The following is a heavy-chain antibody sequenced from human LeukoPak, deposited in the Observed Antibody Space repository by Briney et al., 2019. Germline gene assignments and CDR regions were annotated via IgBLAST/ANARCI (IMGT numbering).Heavy chain of an antibody. CDR2: IFPSGGEI. J-gene: IGHJ3*02. CDR1: GFTFSTFA. CDR3: ARDFRPYSSGWYSGAFDI. D-gene: IGHD6-19*01. Sequence: GGSLRLSCEASGFTFSTFAMIWVRQPPGKGLEWVSSIFPSGGEIHYADSVRGRFTISRDNSKSTLSLQMNSLRAEDTAVYYCARDFRPYSSGWYSGAFDIWGQGTMVTVSS. V-gene: IGHV3-23*01.